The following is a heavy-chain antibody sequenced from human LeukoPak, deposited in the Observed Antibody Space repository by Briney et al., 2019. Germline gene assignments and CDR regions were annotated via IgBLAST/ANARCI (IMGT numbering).Heavy chain of an antibody. CDR1: GFTVSSNY. D-gene: IGHD2-15*01. CDR2: IYSGGST. V-gene: IGHV3-53*01. CDR3: ARAYCSGGSCYHQRGAFDI. Sequence: GGSLRLSCAASGFTVSSNYMSWVRQAPGKGLEWVSVIYSGGSTYYADSVKGRFTISRDNSKSTLYIQMNSLRAEDTAVYYCARAYCSGGSCYHQRGAFDIWGQGTMVTVSS. J-gene: IGHJ3*02.